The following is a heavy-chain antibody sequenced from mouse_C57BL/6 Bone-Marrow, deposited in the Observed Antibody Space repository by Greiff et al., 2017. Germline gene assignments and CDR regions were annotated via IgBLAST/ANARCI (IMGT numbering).Heavy chain of an antibody. J-gene: IGHJ3*01. CDR1: GFSLTSYG. Sequence: VKVIESGPGLVAPSQSLSITCTVSGFSLTSYGVDWVRQSPGKGLEWLGVIWGVGSTNYNSALKSRLSISKDNSKSQVFLKMNSLQTVDTAMYYCASGTSGFAYWGQGTLVTVSA. CDR2: IWGVGST. D-gene: IGHD3-3*01. V-gene: IGHV2-6*01. CDR3: ASGTSGFAY.